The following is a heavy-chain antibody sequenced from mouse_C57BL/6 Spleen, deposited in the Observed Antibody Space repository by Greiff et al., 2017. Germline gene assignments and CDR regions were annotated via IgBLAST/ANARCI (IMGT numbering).Heavy chain of an antibody. CDR3: AREIHRGFAY. V-gene: IGHV3-6*01. J-gene: IGHJ3*01. Sequence: EVQLQESGPGLVKPSQSLSLTCSVTGYSITSGYYWNWIRQFPGNKLEWMGYISYDGSNNYNPSLKNRISITRDTSKNQFFLKLNSVTTEDTATYYCAREIHRGFAYWGQGTLVTVSA. CDR2: ISYDGSN. CDR1: GYSITSGYY.